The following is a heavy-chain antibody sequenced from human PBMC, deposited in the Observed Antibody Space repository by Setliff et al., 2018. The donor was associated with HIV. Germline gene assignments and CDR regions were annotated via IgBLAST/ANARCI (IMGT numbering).Heavy chain of an antibody. J-gene: IGHJ4*02. V-gene: IGHV1-18*01. Sequence: VSCKASGYTFTSYGISWVRQAPGQGLEWMGWISAYNGNTNYAQKFQGRVTMTRDTSTSTAYMELRSLRSDDTAVYYCARVWDWNYDLGYWGQGTLVTVSS. CDR1: GYTFTSYG. D-gene: IGHD1-7*01. CDR3: ARVWDWNYDLGY. CDR2: ISAYNGNT.